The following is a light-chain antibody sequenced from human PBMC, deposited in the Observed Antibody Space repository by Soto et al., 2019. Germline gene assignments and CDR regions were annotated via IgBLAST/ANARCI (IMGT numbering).Light chain of an antibody. CDR2: GAS. J-gene: IGKJ5*01. Sequence: EIVMTQSPATLSVSPGERATLSCRARRSVSNNLAWYQQKPGQAPRLLIYGASTRASGIPARFSGSGSGTDFILTISSLQSEDFAVYYCQQYNDWPPAITFGQGTRLEIK. V-gene: IGKV3-15*01. CDR1: RSVSNN. CDR3: QQYNDWPPAIT.